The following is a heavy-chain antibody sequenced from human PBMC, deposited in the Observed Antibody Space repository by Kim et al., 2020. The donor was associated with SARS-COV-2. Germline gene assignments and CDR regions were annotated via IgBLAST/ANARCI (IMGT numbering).Heavy chain of an antibody. J-gene: IGHJ5*02. D-gene: IGHD1-1*01. CDR3: VRDNIQLGDP. CDR1: GFTFNNYW. V-gene: IGHV3-74*01. CDR2: INSDGSGT. Sequence: GGSLRLSCAACGFTFNNYWMNWVRQAPGKGLEWVSHINSDGSGTSYADSVKGRFTISRDNAENMVYLQMSSLRAEDTAVYYCVRDNIQLGDPWGQGTLVIVSA.